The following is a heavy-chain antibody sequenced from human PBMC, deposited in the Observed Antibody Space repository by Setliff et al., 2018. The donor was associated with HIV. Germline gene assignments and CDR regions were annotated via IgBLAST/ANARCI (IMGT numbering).Heavy chain of an antibody. J-gene: IGHJ5*02. CDR1: GYTFTAYF. Sequence: AASVKVSCKTAGYTFTAYFLQWVRQAPGQGLEWIGWISPNTGDTGIALKFQGRVTMTRDTSTSTTYLELDRLTYDDTAIYYCARGGYYTSGTWFDPWGQGTLVTVSS. CDR2: ISPNTGDT. CDR3: ARGGYYTSGTWFDP. V-gene: IGHV1-2*02. D-gene: IGHD3-10*01.